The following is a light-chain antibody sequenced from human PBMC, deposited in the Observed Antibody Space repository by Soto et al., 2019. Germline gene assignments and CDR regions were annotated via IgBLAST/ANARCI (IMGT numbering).Light chain of an antibody. CDR1: QSLSSY. J-gene: IGKJ2*01. CDR3: RQYGSSPSST. V-gene: IGKV3-20*01. CDR2: GAS. Sequence: EIVLTQSPGTLSFSPGERATLSCRASQSLSSYLAWYQQKPGQAPRLLIYGASSRATGIPDRFSGSGSGTDFTLIISRLEPEEFAVYYCRQYGSSPSSTFGQGTKLEIK.